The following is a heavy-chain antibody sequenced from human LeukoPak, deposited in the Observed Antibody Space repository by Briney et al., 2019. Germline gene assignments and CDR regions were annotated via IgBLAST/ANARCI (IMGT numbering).Heavy chain of an antibody. Sequence: ASVKVSCMASGYTFTGYYMHWVRQAPGQGGEWMGWINPNSGGTNYAQKFQGRVTMTRYTSISTAYMELSRLRSDDTAVYYCARAIVATIGGMDVWGQGTTVTVSS. CDR2: INPNSGGT. CDR3: ARAIVATIGGMDV. J-gene: IGHJ6*02. D-gene: IGHD5-12*01. CDR1: GYTFTGYY. V-gene: IGHV1-2*02.